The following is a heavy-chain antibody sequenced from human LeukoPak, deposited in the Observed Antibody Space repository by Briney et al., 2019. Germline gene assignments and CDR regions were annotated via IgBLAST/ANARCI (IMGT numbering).Heavy chain of an antibody. V-gene: IGHV3-30*03. CDR1: GFTFSSYD. CDR3: ARRWLGDPYGMDV. D-gene: IGHD3-10*01. CDR2: TSYDGSNK. J-gene: IGHJ6*02. Sequence: GGSLRLSCAASGFTFSSYDMHWVRQAPDKGLEWVAVTSYDGSNKFSADSVKGRFTISRDNSKNTLYLQINSLRDEDTAVYYCARRWLGDPYGMDVWGQGTTVSVSS.